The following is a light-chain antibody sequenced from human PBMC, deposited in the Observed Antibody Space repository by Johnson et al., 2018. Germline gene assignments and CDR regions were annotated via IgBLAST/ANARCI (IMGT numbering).Light chain of an antibody. CDR2: ENN. CDR1: SSNIGNNY. V-gene: IGLV1-51*02. CDR3: GTWDSSLSAGNV. J-gene: IGLJ1*01. Sequence: SVLTQPPSVSAAPGQKVTISCSGSSSNIGNNYVSWYQQLPGTAPKLLIYENNKRPSGIPDRFSGSKSGTSATLGIPGLTTGDEADYYCGTWDSSLSAGNVFGTGTKVTVL.